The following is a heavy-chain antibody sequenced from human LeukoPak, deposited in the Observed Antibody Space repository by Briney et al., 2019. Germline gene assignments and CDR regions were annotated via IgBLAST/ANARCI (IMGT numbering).Heavy chain of an antibody. CDR2: INPSGDST. J-gene: IGHJ4*02. CDR1: GYSFTSYY. Sequence: GASVNVSCKASGYSFTSYYIHWVRQAPGQGLEWMGIINPSGDSTSYAQKFQGRVTMTRDTSTSTVYMELSSLRSEDTAVYYCARGRDNPEDYWGQGTLVTVSS. D-gene: IGHD1-14*01. CDR3: ARGRDNPEDY. V-gene: IGHV1-46*01.